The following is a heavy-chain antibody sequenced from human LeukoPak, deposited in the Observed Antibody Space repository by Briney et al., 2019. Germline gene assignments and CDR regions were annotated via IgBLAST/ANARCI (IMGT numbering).Heavy chain of an antibody. CDR3: ARGYSGYDTPSYFDY. V-gene: IGHV4-30-4*01. Sequence: PSQTLSLTCTVSGGSISSGDYYWSWIRQPPGKGLEWIGYIYYSGSTYYNPSLKNRVTISVDTSKNQFSLKLSSVTAADTAVYYCARGYSGYDTPSYFDYWGQGTLVTVSS. J-gene: IGHJ4*02. CDR1: GGSISSGDYY. D-gene: IGHD5-12*01. CDR2: IYYSGST.